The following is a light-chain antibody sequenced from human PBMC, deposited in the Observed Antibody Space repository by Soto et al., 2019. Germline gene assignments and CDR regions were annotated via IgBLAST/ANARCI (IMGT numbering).Light chain of an antibody. V-gene: IGKV3-20*01. CDR2: GAS. J-gene: IGKJ5*01. CDR3: QQYGNAPIT. CDR1: QAVYSSL. Sequence: EIVMTQSPATLSVSPGERATLSCRATQAVYSSLLAWYQQKPGQAPRLLIYGASSRATGIPDRFSGSGSGTDFTLSISRLEVEDFAVYHCQQYGNAPITFGQGTRLEIK.